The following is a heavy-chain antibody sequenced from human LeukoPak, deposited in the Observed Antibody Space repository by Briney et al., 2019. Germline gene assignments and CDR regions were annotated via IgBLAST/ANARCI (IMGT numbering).Heavy chain of an antibody. CDR2: IYTTGST. CDR3: ARQIAVAGTAGFDY. V-gene: IGHV4-4*07. D-gene: IGHD6-19*01. Sequence: TSETLSLTCTVSGGSISSYYWTWIRQPVGKGLEWIGRIYTTGSTNYNPSLNSRVTMSVDTSKNQFSLKLSSVTAADTAVYYCARQIAVAGTAGFDYWGQGTQVTVSS. CDR1: GGSISSYY. J-gene: IGHJ4*02.